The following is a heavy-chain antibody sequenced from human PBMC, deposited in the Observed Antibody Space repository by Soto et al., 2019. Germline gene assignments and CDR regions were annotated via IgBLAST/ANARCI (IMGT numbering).Heavy chain of an antibody. V-gene: IGHV4-34*01. CDR2: INHSGST. D-gene: IGHD3-10*01. CDR1: GGSFSGYY. J-gene: IGHJ4*02. Sequence: TSETLSLTCAVYGGSFSGYYWSWIRQPPGKGLEWIGEINHSGSTNYNPSLKSRVTISVDTSKNQFSLKLSSVTAADTAVYYCARGYYGSGSSHDYWGQGTLVTVSS. CDR3: ARGYYGSGSSHDY.